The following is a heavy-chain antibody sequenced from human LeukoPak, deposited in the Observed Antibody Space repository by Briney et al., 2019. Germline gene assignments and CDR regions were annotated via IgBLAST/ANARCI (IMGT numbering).Heavy chain of an antibody. D-gene: IGHD3-22*01. Sequence: GGSLRLSCAASGFTFDDYGMSWVRQAPGKGLVWVSRINSDGSSTNYADSVKGRFTISRDNAKNTLYLQMNSLRAEDTAVYYCAKDPVSSGYYYYMDVWGKGTTVTISS. V-gene: IGHV3-74*01. CDR1: GFTFDDYG. CDR3: AKDPVSSGYYYYMDV. CDR2: INSDGSST. J-gene: IGHJ6*03.